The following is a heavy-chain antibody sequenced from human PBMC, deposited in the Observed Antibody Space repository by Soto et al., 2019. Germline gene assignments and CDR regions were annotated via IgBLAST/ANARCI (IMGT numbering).Heavy chain of an antibody. CDR1: RFSFSSYG. CDR3: ARDIGSYYVSDAFDI. Sequence: QVQLVESGGGVVQPGRSLRLSCAASRFSFSSYGMHWVRQAPGKGLEWVAVTWYDGSNKYYADSVKGRFTISRDNSKNTLFLQMNSLRAEDTAVYYCARDIGSYYVSDAFDIWGQGTMVSVSS. D-gene: IGHD1-26*01. J-gene: IGHJ3*02. V-gene: IGHV3-33*01. CDR2: TWYDGSNK.